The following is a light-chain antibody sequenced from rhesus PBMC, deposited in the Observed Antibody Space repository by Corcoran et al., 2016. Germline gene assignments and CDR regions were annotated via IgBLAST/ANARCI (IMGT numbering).Light chain of an antibody. J-gene: IGLJ6*01. CDR3: CSFLGSGTFV. CDR1: SSDIGGYNR. V-gene: IGLV2S4*01. Sequence: QAAPTQSPSVSGSPGQSVTISCTGTSSDIGGYNRVSWYQQHPGKAPKVIIYEAIYRPSGVSDRFSGSKSGNTASLTISGLQTEDEADYSCCSFLGSGTFVFGSGTKLTVL. CDR2: EAI.